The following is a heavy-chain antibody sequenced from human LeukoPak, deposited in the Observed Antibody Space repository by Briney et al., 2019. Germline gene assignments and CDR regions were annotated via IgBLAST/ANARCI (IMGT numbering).Heavy chain of an antibody. D-gene: IGHD3-22*01. V-gene: IGHV1-2*04. CDR2: INPNSGGT. CDR1: GYTFTDYY. CDR3: ARVGDDSRGYYFDY. Sequence: VASVKVSCKASGYTFTDYYLFWARQAPGQGLEWMGWINPNSGGTNYAQKFQGWVTMTRDTSISTAYMEVSRLRSDDTAVYYCARVGDDSRGYYFDYWGQGTLVTVSS. J-gene: IGHJ4*02.